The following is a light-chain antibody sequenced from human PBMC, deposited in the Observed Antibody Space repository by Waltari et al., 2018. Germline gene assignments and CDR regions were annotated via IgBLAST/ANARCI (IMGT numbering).Light chain of an antibody. CDR1: TSYLANYNL. CDR2: ENS. J-gene: IGLJ3*02. CDR3: CSFASSRTWV. Sequence: QSALTQPAPVSGSPGQSITISCPGTTSYLANYNLVSWYQQVPGRAPKLMIYENSRPPSDISHRLSGSKSGNTASLTISGLQAEDEADYYCCSFASSRTWVFGGGTKLTVL. V-gene: IGLV2-23*01.